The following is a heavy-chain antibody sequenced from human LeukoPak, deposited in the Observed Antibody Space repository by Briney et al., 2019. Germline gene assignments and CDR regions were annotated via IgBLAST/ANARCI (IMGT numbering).Heavy chain of an antibody. CDR3: ARDRAWDYLDS. J-gene: IGHJ4*02. V-gene: IGHV3-30*03. CDR2: ISYDGGKK. CDR1: GFTLSSHG. Sequence: HAGGSLRLSCVVSGFTLSSHGMHWVRQAPGKGLEWVAVISYDGGKKSYADSVKGRFTISRDNSKNTLYLQMDSLRVEDTAIYYCARDRAWDYLDSWDQGPLVTVSS. D-gene: IGHD1-26*01.